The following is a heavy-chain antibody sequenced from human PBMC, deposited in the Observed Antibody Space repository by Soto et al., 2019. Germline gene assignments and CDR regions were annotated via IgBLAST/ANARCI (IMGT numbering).Heavy chain of an antibody. CDR2: ISAYNGNT. CDR3: ARDPPPPDY. J-gene: IGHJ4*02. Sequence: QVQLVQSGAEVKKPGASVKVSCKASGYTFASYAISWMRQAPGQGLEWMGWISAYNGNTNYAQKLPGRVTMTTDTSQSTAYMELRSRRSADTVVYYCARDPPPPDYWGQGTLFTVSS. V-gene: IGHV1-18*01. CDR1: GYTFASYA.